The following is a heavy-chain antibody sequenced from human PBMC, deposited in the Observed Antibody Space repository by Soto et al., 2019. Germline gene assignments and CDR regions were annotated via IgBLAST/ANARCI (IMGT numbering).Heavy chain of an antibody. CDR1: GFTFSSYA. CDR3: AKDRADYGDSRVRFDP. CDR2: ISGSGGRT. D-gene: IGHD4-17*01. Sequence: EVQLLESGGDLVQPGGSLRLTCAASGFTFSSYAMSWVRQAPGKGLEWVSVISGSGGRTDYADSVKGRFTTSRDNSKNTLYLQMNSLRGEDTAVYYCAKDRADYGDSRVRFDPWGQGTLVTVSS. J-gene: IGHJ5*02. V-gene: IGHV3-23*01.